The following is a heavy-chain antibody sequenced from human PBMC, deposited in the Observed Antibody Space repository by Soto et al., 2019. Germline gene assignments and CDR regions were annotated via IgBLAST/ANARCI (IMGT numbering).Heavy chain of an antibody. CDR3: AKDTGAAPSGY. Sequence: AGGSLGLSCAASAFTFSSYAMSWVRQAPGKGLEWVSAISGNGGSTYYADSVKGRFTISRDNSKNTLYLQMNSLRAEDTAVYYCAKDTGAAPSGYWAQGTLDTVSS. D-gene: IGHD6-13*01. V-gene: IGHV3-23*01. J-gene: IGHJ4*02. CDR1: AFTFSSYA. CDR2: ISGNGGST.